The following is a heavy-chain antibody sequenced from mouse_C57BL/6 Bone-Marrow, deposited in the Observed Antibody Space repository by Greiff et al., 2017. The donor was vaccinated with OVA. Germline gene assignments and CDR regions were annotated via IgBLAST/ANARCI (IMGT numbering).Heavy chain of an antibody. CDR2: IDPSDSYT. Sequence: QVQLQQPGAELVKPGASVKLSCKASGYTFTSYWMQWVKQRPGQGLEWIGEIDPSDSYTNYNQKFKGKATLTVDTSSSTAYMPLSSLTSEDSAVYYCARSGLLAWFAYWGQGTLVTVSA. CDR1: GYTFTSYW. D-gene: IGHD2-13*01. V-gene: IGHV1-50*01. CDR3: ARSGLLAWFAY. J-gene: IGHJ3*01.